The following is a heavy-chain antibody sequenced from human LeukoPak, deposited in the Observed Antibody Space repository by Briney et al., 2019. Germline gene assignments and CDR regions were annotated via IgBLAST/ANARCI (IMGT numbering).Heavy chain of an antibody. CDR3: AKEGPYSSSWYYFDY. CDR1: GFTFSSYG. V-gene: IGHV3-30*18. J-gene: IGHJ4*02. Sequence: GGSLRLSCAACGFTFSSYGMHWVREAPGKGLEWVAVISYDGSNKYYADSVKGRFTISRDNSKNTLYLQMNSLRAEDTAVYYCAKEGPYSSSWYYFDYWGQGTLVTVSS. CDR2: ISYDGSNK. D-gene: IGHD6-13*01.